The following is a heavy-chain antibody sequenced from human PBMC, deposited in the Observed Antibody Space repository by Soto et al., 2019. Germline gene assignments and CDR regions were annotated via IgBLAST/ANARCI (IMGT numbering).Heavy chain of an antibody. CDR2: IYPGDSRT. CDR1: GYSFINYW. CDR3: ARLPVDTSMVGSHYYYYYYAMDV. V-gene: IGHV5-51*01. J-gene: IGHJ6*02. D-gene: IGHD5-18*01. Sequence: PVESLKISCKVSGYSFINYWIAWVRQMPEKGLEWMGVIYPGDSRTIYSPTFQGQVTISADKSISTASLQWNSLKASDTAMYYCARLPVDTSMVGSHYYYYYYAMDVWGQGTTVTVSS.